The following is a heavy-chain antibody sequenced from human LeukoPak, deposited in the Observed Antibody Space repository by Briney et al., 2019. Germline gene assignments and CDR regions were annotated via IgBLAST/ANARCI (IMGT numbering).Heavy chain of an antibody. CDR3: AKDGGYDYVWGYYFDY. Sequence: GSLRLSCAASGFTFSSYGMHWVRQAPGKGLEWVAFIRYDGSNKYYADSVKGRFTISRDNSKNTLYLQMNSLRAEDTAVYYCAKDGGYDYVWGYYFDYWGQGTLVTVSS. CDR2: IRYDGSNK. J-gene: IGHJ4*02. D-gene: IGHD3-16*01. V-gene: IGHV3-30*02. CDR1: GFTFSSYG.